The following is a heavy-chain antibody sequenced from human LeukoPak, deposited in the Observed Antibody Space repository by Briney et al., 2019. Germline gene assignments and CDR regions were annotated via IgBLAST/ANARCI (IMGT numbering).Heavy chain of an antibody. Sequence: ASVKVSCKASGYTFTSYGTSWVRQAPGQGLEWMGWISAYNGNTNYAQKLQGRVTMTTDTSTSTAYMELRSLRSDDTAVYYCARVEPYYYDRSGYYSDYWGQGTLVTVSS. CDR3: ARVEPYYYDRSGYYSDY. D-gene: IGHD3-22*01. CDR2: ISAYNGNT. J-gene: IGHJ4*02. V-gene: IGHV1-18*01. CDR1: GYTFTSYG.